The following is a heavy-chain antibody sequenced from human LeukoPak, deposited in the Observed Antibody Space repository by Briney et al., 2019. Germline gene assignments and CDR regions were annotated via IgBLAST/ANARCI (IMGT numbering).Heavy chain of an antibody. CDR2: IHYSGST. D-gene: IGHD3-3*01. V-gene: IGHV4-59*08. CDR1: GGSISSYY. CDR3: ARLSRIGSGYYRDY. J-gene: IGHJ4*02. Sequence: SETLSLTCTVSGGSISSYYWSWIRQPPGKELEWFGYIHYSGSTHYNPPLKSRVSISVDTSQNQFSLKLRSATAEDTAVYYCARLSRIGSGYYRDYWGQGTLVTVSS.